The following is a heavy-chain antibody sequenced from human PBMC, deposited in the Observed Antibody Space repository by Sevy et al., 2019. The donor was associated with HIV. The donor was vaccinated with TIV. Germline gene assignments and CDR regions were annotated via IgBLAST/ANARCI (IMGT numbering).Heavy chain of an antibody. Sequence: GGSLRLSCAASGFTFSSYAMHWVRQAPGKGLEWVAVISYDGSNKYYADSVKGRFTISRDNSKNTRYLQMNSLRAEDTAVYYCAREGAPGYYYYYYMDVWGKGTTVTVSS. V-gene: IGHV3-30-3*01. CDR1: GFTFSSYA. J-gene: IGHJ6*03. CDR3: AREGAPGYYYYYYMDV. D-gene: IGHD1-26*01. CDR2: ISYDGSNK.